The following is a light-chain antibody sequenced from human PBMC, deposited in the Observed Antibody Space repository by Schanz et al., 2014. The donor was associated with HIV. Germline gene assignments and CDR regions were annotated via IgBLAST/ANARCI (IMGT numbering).Light chain of an antibody. CDR2: EVS. CDR1: TSDIANYNY. Sequence: QSVLTQPASVSGSPGQSITISCTGTTSDIANYNYVSWYQQYPDKAPKLIIFEVSNRPSGVSDRFSGSKSSNRASLTISGLQPEDECDYFCSSFTYKYTSVFGSGTKLTVL. J-gene: IGLJ1*01. CDR3: SSFTYKYTSV. V-gene: IGLV2-14*03.